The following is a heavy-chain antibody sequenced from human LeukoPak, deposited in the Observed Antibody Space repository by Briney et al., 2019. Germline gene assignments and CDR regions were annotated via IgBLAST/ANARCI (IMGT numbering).Heavy chain of an antibody. CDR3: ARAYYDYVWGSYRFDY. V-gene: IGHV1-2*04. D-gene: IGHD3-16*02. CDR1: GYTFTGYY. Sequence: ASVKVSCKASGYTFTGYYMHWVRQAPGQGLEWMGWINPNSGGTNYAQKFQGWVTMTRDTSISTAHMELSRLRSDDTAVYYCARAYYDYVWGSYRFDYWGQGTLVTVSS. CDR2: INPNSGGT. J-gene: IGHJ4*02.